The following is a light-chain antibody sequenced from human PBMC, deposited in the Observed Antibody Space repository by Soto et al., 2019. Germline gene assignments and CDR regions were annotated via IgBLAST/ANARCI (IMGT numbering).Light chain of an antibody. J-gene: IGKJ2*03. CDR2: WAS. Sequence: DIVMTQSPDSLAVSLGARATISCKSSQSLLFSSNNKTYLAWYQHRPGQSPKMLIFWASARESGVPELFSGSGSETDFTLTISGLQPEDAAVYYCQQYYSDFFSFGQGTRLEIK. CDR3: QQYYSDFFS. V-gene: IGKV4-1*01. CDR1: QSLLFSSNNKTY.